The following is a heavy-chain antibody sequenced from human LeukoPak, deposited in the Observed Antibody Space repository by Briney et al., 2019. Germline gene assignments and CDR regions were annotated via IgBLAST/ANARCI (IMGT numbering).Heavy chain of an antibody. CDR2: IWYDGSNK. D-gene: IGHD4-23*01. CDR1: GFTFSRYG. V-gene: IGHV3-33*01. Sequence: GRSLRLSCVASGFTFSRYGMHWVRQAPGKGLEWVAIIWYDGSNKYYADSVKGRFTTSRDTSKNTLYLQMDSLRDEDTAVYYCARKVAVNSYYFDYWGQGTLVTVSS. J-gene: IGHJ4*02. CDR3: ARKVAVNSYYFDY.